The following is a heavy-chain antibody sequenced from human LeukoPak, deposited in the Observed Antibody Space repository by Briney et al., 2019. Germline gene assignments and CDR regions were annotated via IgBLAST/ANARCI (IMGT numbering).Heavy chain of an antibody. V-gene: IGHV3-7*01. CDR3: ARPGYCSGTSCYYFDS. CDR2: INQDGSEK. J-gene: IGHJ4*02. D-gene: IGHD2-2*01. CDR1: GFTFSYYW. Sequence: GGSLRLSCAASGFTFSYYWMSWVRQAPGKGLEWVANINQDGSEKYYVDSVKGRFTISRDNAKNSLYLQMNSLRAEDTAVYYCARPGYCSGTSCYYFDSWSQGTLVTVSS.